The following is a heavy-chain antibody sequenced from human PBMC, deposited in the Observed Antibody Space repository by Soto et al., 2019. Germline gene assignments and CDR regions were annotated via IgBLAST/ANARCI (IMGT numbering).Heavy chain of an antibody. CDR3: ARPSITIFGVVMDSYYYYMDV. CDR2: IYYSGST. D-gene: IGHD3-3*01. J-gene: IGHJ6*03. CDR1: GGSISSSSYY. V-gene: IGHV4-39*01. Sequence: SETLSLTCTVSGGSISSSSYYWGWIRPPPGKGLEWIGSIYYSGSTYYNPSLKSRVTISVDTSKNQLSLKLSSVTAADTAVYYCARPSITIFGVVMDSYYYYMDVWGKGTTVTVSS.